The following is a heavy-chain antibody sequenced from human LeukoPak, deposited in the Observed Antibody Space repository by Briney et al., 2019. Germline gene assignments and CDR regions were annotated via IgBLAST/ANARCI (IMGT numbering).Heavy chain of an antibody. CDR3: AKDLSDPVMVIDS. CDR2: ISGIVGST. CDR1: GFTFSSYG. Sequence: PGGSLRLSCAASGFTFSSYGMSWVRQAPGKGLERVSGISGIVGSTYYADSVKGRFTISRDNSKNTLYLQMNSLRAEDTAVYYCAKDLSDPVMVIDSWGQGTLVTVSS. V-gene: IGHV3-23*01. D-gene: IGHD5-18*01. J-gene: IGHJ4*02.